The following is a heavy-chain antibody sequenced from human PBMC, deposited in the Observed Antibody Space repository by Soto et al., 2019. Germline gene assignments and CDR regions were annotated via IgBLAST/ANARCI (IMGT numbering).Heavy chain of an antibody. CDR2: MIPFLGIA. D-gene: IGHD3-10*01. V-gene: IGHV1-69*02. CDR3: ARATVGFGESAQSAYGI. CDR1: GGTFSSYT. Sequence: QVQLVQSGAEVKKPGSSVKVSCKASGGTFSSYTISWVRQAPGQGLEWMGRMIPFLGIANYAQKFQGGVTIPADKSTSTAYMELSSLRSEDTAVYYCARATVGFGESAQSAYGIWGQGTMVTVSS. J-gene: IGHJ3*02.